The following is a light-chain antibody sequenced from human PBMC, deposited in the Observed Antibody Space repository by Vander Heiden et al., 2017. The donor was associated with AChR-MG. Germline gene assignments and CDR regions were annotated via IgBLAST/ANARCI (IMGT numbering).Light chain of an antibody. CDR2: EAS. CDR3: QQYNSYSGT. V-gene: IGKV1-5*03. J-gene: IGKJ1*01. Sequence: DTQMTQSPSTLSASVGDRVTITCRASQSISSWLAWYQQKPGKAPKLLIYEASSIESGVPSRFSGSGSGTEFTLTISSLQPDDFATYYCQQYNSYSGTFGQGTKVEIK. CDR1: QSISSW.